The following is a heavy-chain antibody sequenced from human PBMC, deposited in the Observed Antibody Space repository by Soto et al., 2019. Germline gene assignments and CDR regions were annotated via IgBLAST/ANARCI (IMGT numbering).Heavy chain of an antibody. CDR2: IYWDDDK. D-gene: IGHD2-21*02. CDR3: IQSRCGGDCLQSYASHYYYGMAV. CDR1: AFSLSTGGVG. J-gene: IGHJ6*02. Sequence: QITLKESGPTLVKPTQTLTLTCTFSAFSLSTGGVGVGWIRQPPGKALEWLALIYWDDDKRYSPSLRSRLTISKNTSKTQVVLTMTNMDPVDTATYYCIQSRCGGDCLQSYASHYYYGMAVWGQGTTVTVSS. V-gene: IGHV2-5*02.